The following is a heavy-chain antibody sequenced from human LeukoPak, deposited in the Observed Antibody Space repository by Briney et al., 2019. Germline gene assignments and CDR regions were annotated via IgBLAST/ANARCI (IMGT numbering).Heavy chain of an antibody. CDR2: ISSSSSYI. V-gene: IGHV3-21*01. D-gene: IGHD3-22*01. CDR3: AISFPYDSSGYVADY. CDR1: GFTFSSYS. J-gene: IGHJ4*02. Sequence: PGGSLRLSCAASGFTFSSYSMNWVRQTPGKGLEWVSSISSSSSYIYYADSVKGRFTISRDNAKNSLYLQMNSLRAEDTAVYYCAISFPYDSSGYVADYWGQGTLVTVSS.